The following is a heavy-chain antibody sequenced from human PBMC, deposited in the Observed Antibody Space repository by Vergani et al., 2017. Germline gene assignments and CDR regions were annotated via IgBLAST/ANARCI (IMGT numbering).Heavy chain of an antibody. CDR2: ISSSSSYI. D-gene: IGHD5-18*01. V-gene: IGHV3-21*01. CDR3: ARAPGGYSYGSYGMDV. J-gene: IGHJ6*02. CDR1: GFTFSSYS. Sequence: EVQLVESGGGLVKPGGSLRLSCAASGFTFSSYSMNWVRQAPGKGLEWVSSISSSSSYIYYADSVKGRFTISRDNAKNSLYLQMNSLRAEDTAVYYCARAPGGYSYGSYGMDVWGQGTTVTVSS.